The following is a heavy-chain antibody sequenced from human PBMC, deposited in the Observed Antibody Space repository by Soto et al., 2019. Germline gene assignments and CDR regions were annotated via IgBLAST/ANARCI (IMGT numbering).Heavy chain of an antibody. CDR3: AHRQPTRDYDFWSGYYPI. Sequence: SGPTLVNPTQTLTLTCTFSGFSLSTSGVGVGWIRQPPGKALEWLALIYWDDDKRYSPALKGKLTVTRDTSKNQVVLTMTNMDPVDTATYYCAHRQPTRDYDFWSGYYPIWGQGTLVTVSS. D-gene: IGHD3-3*01. CDR1: GFSLSTSGVG. CDR2: IYWDDDK. V-gene: IGHV2-5*02. J-gene: IGHJ4*02.